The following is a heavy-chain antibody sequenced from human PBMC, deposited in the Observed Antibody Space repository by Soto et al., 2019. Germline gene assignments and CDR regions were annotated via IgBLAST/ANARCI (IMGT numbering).Heavy chain of an antibody. D-gene: IGHD3-10*01. Sequence: PSETRSHTCTVSGGSVSSGSYYWIGVRQPPGKGLEWIGYIYYSGSTNYNPSLKSRVTISVDTSKNQFSLKLSSVTAADTAVYYCARVSESGDFDYWGQGTLVTVSS. V-gene: IGHV4-61*01. J-gene: IGHJ4*02. CDR2: IYYSGST. CDR3: ARVSESGDFDY. CDR1: GGSVSSGSYY.